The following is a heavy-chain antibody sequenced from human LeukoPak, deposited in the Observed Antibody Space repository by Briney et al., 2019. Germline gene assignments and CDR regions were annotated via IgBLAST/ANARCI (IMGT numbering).Heavy chain of an antibody. Sequence: SETLSLTCTVSGGSISSGGYFWSWIRQHPGKGLEWIGYIYYNGNTHYKPSLSSRVSMSVKRSKNQFSLKLSSVTAADTAIYYCAREDYSSGWYIDYWGQGTLVTVSS. D-gene: IGHD6-19*01. J-gene: IGHJ4*02. CDR3: AREDYSSGWYIDY. V-gene: IGHV4-31*03. CDR2: IYYNGNT. CDR1: GGSISSGGYF.